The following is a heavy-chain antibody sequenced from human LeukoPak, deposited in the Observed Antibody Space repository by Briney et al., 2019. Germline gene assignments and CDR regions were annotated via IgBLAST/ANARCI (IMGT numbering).Heavy chain of an antibody. CDR2: INSDESST. Sequence: GGSLRLSCAASGFTFSSYWMHWVRQAPGKGLVWVSRINSDESSTNCADSVKGRFTISRDNAKNTLYLQMNSLRAEDTAVYYCARDPTIVGTTSDWFDPWGQGTLVTVSS. J-gene: IGHJ5*02. CDR3: ARDPTIVGTTSDWFDP. V-gene: IGHV3-74*01. D-gene: IGHD1-26*01. CDR1: GFTFSSYW.